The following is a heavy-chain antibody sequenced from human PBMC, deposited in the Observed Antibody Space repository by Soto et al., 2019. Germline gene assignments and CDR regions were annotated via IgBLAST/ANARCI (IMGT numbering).Heavy chain of an antibody. CDR1: GFAFSSYT. Sequence: GGSLRLSCTASGFAFSSYTMNWVRQAPGKGLQWVASITNRGTHTYSADSVKGRFTISRDNDKNSLYLQMNNLRAEDTATYYCARAHEVAWFDSWGLGTLVTVSS. V-gene: IGHV3-21*06. D-gene: IGHD2-15*01. CDR3: ARAHEVAWFDS. J-gene: IGHJ5*01. CDR2: ITNRGTHT.